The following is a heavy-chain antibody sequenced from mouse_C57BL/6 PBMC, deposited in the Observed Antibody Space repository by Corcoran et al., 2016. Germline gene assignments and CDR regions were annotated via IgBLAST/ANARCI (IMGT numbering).Heavy chain of an antibody. D-gene: IGHD2-5*01. CDR3: ARYSNYVGVYYAMDY. CDR2: IFPGSGST. J-gene: IGHJ4*01. V-gene: IGHV1-75*01. Sequence: QVQLQQSGPELVKPGASVKISCKASGYTFTDYYINWVKQRPGQGLEWIGWIFPGSGSTYYNEKFKGKATLTVDKSSSTAYMLLSSLTSEDSAVYFCARYSNYVGVYYAMDYWGQGTSVTVSS. CDR1: GYTFTDYY.